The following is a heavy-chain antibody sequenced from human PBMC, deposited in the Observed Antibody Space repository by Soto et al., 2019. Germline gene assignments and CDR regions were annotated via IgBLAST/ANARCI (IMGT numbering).Heavy chain of an antibody. CDR3: AKDTGVVVVAATSAFDI. CDR1: GFTFDDYA. Sequence: GGSLRLSCAASGFTFDDYAMHWVRQAPGKGLEWVSGISWNSGSIGYADSVKGRFTISRDNAKNSLYLQMNSLRAEDTALYYCAKDTGVVVVAATSAFDIWGQGTMVTVSS. V-gene: IGHV3-9*01. CDR2: ISWNSGSI. D-gene: IGHD2-15*01. J-gene: IGHJ3*02.